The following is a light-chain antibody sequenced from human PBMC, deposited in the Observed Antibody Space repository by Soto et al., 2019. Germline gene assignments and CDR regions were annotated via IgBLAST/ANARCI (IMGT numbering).Light chain of an antibody. Sequence: IVLTQSPGTLSLSPGERATLSCRARQSVSNRYLAWYQQKPGQAPRLLIYGASTRATGIPDRFSGSGSGTDFSLTIRGLKPEDFAVYYCQQYRMSPNTFGQGTRLEIK. V-gene: IGKV3-20*01. CDR1: QSVSNRY. CDR3: QQYRMSPNT. CDR2: GAS. J-gene: IGKJ5*01.